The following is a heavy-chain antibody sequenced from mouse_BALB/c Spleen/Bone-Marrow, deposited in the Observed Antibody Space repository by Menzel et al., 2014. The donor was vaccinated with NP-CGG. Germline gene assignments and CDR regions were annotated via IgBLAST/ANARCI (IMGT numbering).Heavy chain of an antibody. CDR1: GYSFTNYW. CDR3: TRKVYYGNPLDY. D-gene: IGHD2-1*01. Sequence: VQLQQSGTVLARPGASVKMSCKASGYSFTNYWMHWVKQRPGQGLEWIGAIYPGNSDTSYNQKFKGKAKLTAVTSATTAYMELSSLTNEDSAVYFCTRKVYYGNPLDYWGQGTTLTVSS. V-gene: IGHV1-5*01. J-gene: IGHJ2*01. CDR2: IYPGNSDT.